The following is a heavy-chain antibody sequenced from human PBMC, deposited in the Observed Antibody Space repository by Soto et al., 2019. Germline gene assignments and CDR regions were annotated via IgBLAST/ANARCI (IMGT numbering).Heavy chain of an antibody. V-gene: IGHV1-2*02. CDR2: INPNTGGT. CDR3: ARDGEWLQGYYYYYNGMDV. Sequence: GASVKVSCKASGYTFSGYYMYWVRQAPGQGLEWMGWINPNTGGTNYGQKFQGRVTMTRDTSISTAYMELSRLRSDDTAVYYCARDGEWLQGYYYYYNGMDVWGQGTTVTVSS. J-gene: IGHJ6*02. D-gene: IGHD5-12*01. CDR1: GYTFSGYY.